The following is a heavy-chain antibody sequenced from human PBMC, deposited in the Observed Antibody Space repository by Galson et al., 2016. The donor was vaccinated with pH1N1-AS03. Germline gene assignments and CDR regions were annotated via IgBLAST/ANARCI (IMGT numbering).Heavy chain of an antibody. CDR2: IYPGDSDT. D-gene: IGHD5-24*01. V-gene: IGHV5-51*03. CDR1: GFRFTTYW. J-gene: IGHJ4*02. Sequence: SGAEVKKPGESLKIACKASGFRFTTYWIAWVRQLPGKGLEWMGFIYPGDSDTKYSPSFQGQVTISADKSISTAYLRWNSLKASDTAMYYCARGDGYNYYFDYWGQGTLVTVSS. CDR3: ARGDGYNYYFDY.